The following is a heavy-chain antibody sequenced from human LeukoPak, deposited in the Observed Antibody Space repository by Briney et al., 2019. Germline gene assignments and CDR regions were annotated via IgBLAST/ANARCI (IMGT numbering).Heavy chain of an antibody. J-gene: IGHJ4*02. V-gene: IGHV3-48*02. Sequence: PGGSLRLSCAGSGFIFSAYSMNWVRQAPGKGLEWVSFITTSSGSIYYADSVKGRFTVSRDNAKNSLYLQMNSLRDEDTAVYYCATDLRDSSGFDFWGQGTLVTVSS. CDR3: ATDLRDSSGFDF. CDR1: GFIFSAYS. D-gene: IGHD6-19*01. CDR2: ITTSSGSI.